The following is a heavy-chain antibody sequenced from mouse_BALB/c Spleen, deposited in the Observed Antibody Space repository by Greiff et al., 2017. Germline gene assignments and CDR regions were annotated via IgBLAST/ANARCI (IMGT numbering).Heavy chain of an antibody. D-gene: IGHD2-4*01. Sequence: DVKLQESGPGLVKPSQSLSLTCSVTGYSITSGYYWNWIRQFPGNKLEWMGYISYDGSNNYNPSLKNRISITRDTSKNQFFLKLNSVTTEDTATYYCARDKGNDYDGFAYWGQGTLVTVSA. CDR2: ISYDGSN. CDR1: GYSITSGYY. V-gene: IGHV3-6*02. CDR3: ARDKGNDYDGFAY. J-gene: IGHJ3*01.